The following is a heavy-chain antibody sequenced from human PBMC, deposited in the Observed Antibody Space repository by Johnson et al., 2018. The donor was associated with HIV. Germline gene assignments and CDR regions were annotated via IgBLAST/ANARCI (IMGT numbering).Heavy chain of an antibody. Sequence: QVQLVESGGGVVQPGRSLRLSCAASGFTFSSYAMHWVRQAPGKGLELVAVISYDGSNKYYADSVKGRFTISRDNSKNTLYLQMNSLRAEDTAVYYCARGGARSSGYYSAFDIWGQGTMVTVSS. CDR2: ISYDGSNK. V-gene: IGHV3-30-3*01. CDR1: GFTFSSYA. D-gene: IGHD3-22*01. CDR3: ARGGARSSGYYSAFDI. J-gene: IGHJ3*02.